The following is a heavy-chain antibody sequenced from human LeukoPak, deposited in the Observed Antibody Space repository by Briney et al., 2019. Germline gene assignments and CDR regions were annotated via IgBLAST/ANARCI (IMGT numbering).Heavy chain of an antibody. CDR2: ISGSGGST. CDR1: GFTFSSYG. Sequence: GGTLRLSCAASGFTFSSYGMSWVRQAPGKGLEWVSAISGSGGSTYYADSVKGRFTISRDNSKNTLYLQMNSLRAEDTAVYYCAKTIDYGSGSYVSYYMDVWGKGTTVTISS. J-gene: IGHJ6*03. V-gene: IGHV3-23*01. CDR3: AKTIDYGSGSYVSYYMDV. D-gene: IGHD3-10*01.